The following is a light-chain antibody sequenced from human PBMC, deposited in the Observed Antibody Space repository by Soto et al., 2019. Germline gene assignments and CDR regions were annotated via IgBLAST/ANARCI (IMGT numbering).Light chain of an antibody. CDR1: SSDVGGYNY. V-gene: IGLV2-14*01. Sequence: QSALTQPASVSGSPGQSITISCTGTSSDVGGYNYVSWYQQHPGKAPKLMIYDVSNRPSGVSNRFSSSKSGNTASLTISGLQAEDEADYYCSSYTSSSTPRVVFGGGTKLTVL. CDR3: SSYTSSSTPRVV. J-gene: IGLJ2*01. CDR2: DVS.